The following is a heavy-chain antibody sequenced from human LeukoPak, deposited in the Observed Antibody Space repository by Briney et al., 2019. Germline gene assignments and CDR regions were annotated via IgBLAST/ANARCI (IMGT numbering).Heavy chain of an antibody. CDR1: GFTFSSYA. CDR3: ARDLSAARPPRIRVKGYWFDP. Sequence: PGGSLRLSCAASGFTFSSYAMHWVRQAPGKGLEWVAVISYDGSNKYYADSVKGRFTISRDNSKNTLYLQMNSLRAEDTAVYYCARDLSAARPPRIRVKGYWFDPWGQGTLVTVSS. D-gene: IGHD6-6*01. V-gene: IGHV3-30*01. J-gene: IGHJ5*02. CDR2: ISYDGSNK.